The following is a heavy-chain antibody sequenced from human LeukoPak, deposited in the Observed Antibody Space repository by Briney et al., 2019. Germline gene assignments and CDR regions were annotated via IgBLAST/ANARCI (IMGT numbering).Heavy chain of an antibody. V-gene: IGHV3-30-3*01. Sequence: GGSLRLSCAASGIIFSNYAMHWGRQAPGKGVERGAVISYDGNNKNYADSVKGRFTISRDNSKNTLYLQTNSLRAEDTAVYYCTSGQPSYSDTSDVDYWGQGTLVTVSS. CDR2: ISYDGNNK. D-gene: IGHD3-22*01. CDR1: GIIFSNYA. CDR3: TSGQPSYSDTSDVDY. J-gene: IGHJ4*02.